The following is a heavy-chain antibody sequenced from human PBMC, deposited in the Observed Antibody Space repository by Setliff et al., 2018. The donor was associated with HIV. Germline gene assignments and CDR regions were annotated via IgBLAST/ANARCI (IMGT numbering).Heavy chain of an antibody. J-gene: IGHJ4*02. Sequence: GGSLRLSCAGSGFTFSGYGMHWVRQAPGKGLEWVGIIWYDGRHADYADSIKGRFTISRDNAKSSLFLQMKSLRVEDTALYYCAKSLSPGDYYNFLSGYSPFDYWGQGTRVTVSS. V-gene: IGHV3-30*02. CDR3: AKSLSPGDYYNFLSGYSPFDY. D-gene: IGHD3-3*01. CDR2: IWYDGRHA. CDR1: GFTFSGYG.